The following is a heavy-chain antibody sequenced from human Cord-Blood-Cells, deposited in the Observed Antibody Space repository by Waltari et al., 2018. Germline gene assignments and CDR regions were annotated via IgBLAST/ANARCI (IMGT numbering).Heavy chain of an antibody. CDR2: IYYSGST. D-gene: IGHD4-17*01. J-gene: IGHJ2*01. V-gene: IGHV4-59*01. Sequence: QVQLQESGPGLVKPSETLSLTCTVSGGSISSYYWSWIRQPPGKGLEWIGYIYYSGSTNYNPSLKSRVTISVDTSKNQFSLKLSSVTAADTAVYYCARNGDYGWYFDLRGRGTLVTVSS. CDR3: ARNGDYGWYFDL. CDR1: GGSISSYY.